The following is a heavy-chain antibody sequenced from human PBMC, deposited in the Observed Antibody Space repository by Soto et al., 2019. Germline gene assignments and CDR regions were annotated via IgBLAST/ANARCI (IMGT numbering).Heavy chain of an antibody. CDR1: GGSITTFY. J-gene: IGHJ3*02. Sequence: SETLSLTCSVSGGSITTFYWSWIRQPPGKGLEWIGYIYYSGSTNYNPSLESRVTISVDTSKNQFFLKLSSVTAADTAVYYCARGHMAVAGPGDAFDIWAKGQWSPSPQ. CDR2: IYYSGST. V-gene: IGHV4-59*01. D-gene: IGHD6-19*01. CDR3: ARGHMAVAGPGDAFDI.